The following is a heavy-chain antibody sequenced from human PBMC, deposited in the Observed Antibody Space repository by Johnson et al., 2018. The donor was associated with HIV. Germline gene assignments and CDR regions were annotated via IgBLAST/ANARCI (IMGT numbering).Heavy chain of an antibody. V-gene: IGHV3-30*04. J-gene: IGHJ3*02. CDR3: ARGGSIAARREAFDI. D-gene: IGHD6-6*01. Sequence: QEQLVESGGGVVQPGRSLRLSCAASGFTFSSYAMHWVRQAPGKGLEWVAVISYDGSNKYYADSVKGRFTISRDNSKNTLYLQMNSLRAEDTAVYYCARGGSIAARREAFDIWGQGTMVTASS. CDR1: GFTFSSYA. CDR2: ISYDGSNK.